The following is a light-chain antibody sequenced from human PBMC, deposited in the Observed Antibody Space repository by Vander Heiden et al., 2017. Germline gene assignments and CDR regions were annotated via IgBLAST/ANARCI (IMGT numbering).Light chain of an antibody. CDR1: QTVSSN. J-gene: IGKJ2*01. V-gene: IGKV3-15*01. CDR2: GAS. CDR3: QQYNKWPPYT. Sequence: EIVMTQSPATLSVSPGERATISCRASQTVSSNLAWYQQKPGQAPRLLINGASTRAAGIPARFSGSGSETECTLTISSLQSEDFAVYYGQQYNKWPPYTFGQGTKLEIK.